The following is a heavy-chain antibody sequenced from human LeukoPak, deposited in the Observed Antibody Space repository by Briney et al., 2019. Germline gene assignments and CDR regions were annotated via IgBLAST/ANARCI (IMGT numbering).Heavy chain of an antibody. CDR1: GGSVSSDSYY. Sequence: SETLSLTCTVSGGSVSSDSYYWSWIRQPPGKGLVWIGYIYYSGSTNYNPSLKSRVTISVNTSKNQFSLKLSSVTAADTAVYYCASPQSSGYGEFAFDIWGQGTMVTVSS. CDR3: ASPQSSGYGEFAFDI. J-gene: IGHJ3*02. CDR2: IYYSGST. D-gene: IGHD5-12*01. V-gene: IGHV4-61*01.